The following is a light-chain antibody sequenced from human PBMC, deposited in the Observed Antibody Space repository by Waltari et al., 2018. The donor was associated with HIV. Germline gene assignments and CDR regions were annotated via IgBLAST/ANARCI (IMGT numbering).Light chain of an antibody. CDR3: QSYDKSLCGWV. CDR2: GNN. V-gene: IGLV1-40*01. J-gene: IGLJ3*02. Sequence: LTQPPPGPRAPGPSAALPAPCSRPNRRARYDVHSYHHSPGAPPKVVIYGNNNRPSGVADRFSGSKCGSAASLVIAGLQADDEAEYYCQSYDKSLCGWVFGGGTKVTVL. CDR1: RPNRRARYD.